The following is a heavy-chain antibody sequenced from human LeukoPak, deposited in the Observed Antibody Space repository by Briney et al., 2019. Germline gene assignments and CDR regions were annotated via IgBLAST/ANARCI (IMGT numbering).Heavy chain of an antibody. Sequence: GGSLRLSCVVSGATVSSNYMSWVRQAPGKGLEWVSVIYSGGATYYADSVKGRFTISRDISQNTLYLQMNALRAEDTAVYYCARDFSGYWGQGTLVTVSS. J-gene: IGHJ4*01. D-gene: IGHD3-10*01. CDR3: ARDFSGY. CDR1: GATVSSNY. V-gene: IGHV3-66*01. CDR2: IYSGGAT.